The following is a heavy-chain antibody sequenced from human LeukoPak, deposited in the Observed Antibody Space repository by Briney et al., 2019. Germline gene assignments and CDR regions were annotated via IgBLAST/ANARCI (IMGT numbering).Heavy chain of an antibody. J-gene: IGHJ6*02. Sequence: GESLKISCKGSGYSFTNHWIVWVRQMPGKGLEWMGIIYPGDSDTRYSPSFQGQVTISADKSMSTAYLQWSSLKASDTAMYYCARLGNSNPYYYGMDVWGQGTTVTVSS. D-gene: IGHD4-11*01. CDR2: IYPGDSDT. CDR1: GYSFTNHW. V-gene: IGHV5-51*01. CDR3: ARLGNSNPYYYGMDV.